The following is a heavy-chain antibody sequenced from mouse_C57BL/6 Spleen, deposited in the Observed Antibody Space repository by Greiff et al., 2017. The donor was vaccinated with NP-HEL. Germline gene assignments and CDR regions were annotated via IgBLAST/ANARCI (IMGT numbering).Heavy chain of an antibody. CDR2: ISAGGGYT. D-gene: IGHD2-1*01. Sequence: EVQLLESGGGLVKPGGSLKLSCAASGFTFSSYAMSWVRQTPEKRLEWVATISAGGGYTYYPDNVKGRFTLSRDNAHTTLYLHISHLTSEDPALYYCAREVTRDYFDYWGQGTTLTVSS. CDR1: GFTFSSYA. J-gene: IGHJ2*01. CDR3: AREVTRDYFDY. V-gene: IGHV5-4*01.